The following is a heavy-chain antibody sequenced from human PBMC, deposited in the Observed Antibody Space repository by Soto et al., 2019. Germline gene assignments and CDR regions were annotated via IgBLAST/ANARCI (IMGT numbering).Heavy chain of an antibody. CDR1: GGSFSGHY. J-gene: IGHJ5*02. D-gene: IGHD5-18*01. Sequence: QVLLQQWGAGLLKPSETLSLTCAIYGGSFSGHYWSWIRQAPGKGLEWIGEINHSGNTKYNPSLKSRVTMSLDTSKNQFSVNLNSVTAADTAVYYCARGLRGYTFGRWFDPWGQGTLVSVSS. CDR3: ARGLRGYTFGRWFDP. CDR2: INHSGNT. V-gene: IGHV4-34*01.